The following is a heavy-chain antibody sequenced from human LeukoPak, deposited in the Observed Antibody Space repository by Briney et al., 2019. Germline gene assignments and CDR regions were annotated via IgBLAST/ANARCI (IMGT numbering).Heavy chain of an antibody. Sequence: SETLSLTCTVSDGSVSSGSYYWSWIRQPPGKELEWIGYIFYSGSTNYNPSLRSRVTISVDTSKNQFSLRLSSVTAADTAVYYCASLYRSTYYYYGMDVWGQGTTVTVSS. CDR1: DGSVSSGSYY. J-gene: IGHJ6*02. CDR2: IFYSGST. V-gene: IGHV4-61*01. D-gene: IGHD6-13*01. CDR3: ASLYRSTYYYYGMDV.